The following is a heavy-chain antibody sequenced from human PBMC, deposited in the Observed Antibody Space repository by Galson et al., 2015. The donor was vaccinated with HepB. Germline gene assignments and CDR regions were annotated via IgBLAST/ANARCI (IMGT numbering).Heavy chain of an antibody. CDR2: IHYSGTT. V-gene: IGHV4-39*01. J-gene: IGHJ4*02. D-gene: IGHD6-13*01. Sequence: TLSLTCTVSGGSMSSSTYYWGWIRQPPGKGLECIGSIHYSGTTYYNPSLRSRVTISVDTFNNQFSLKLSSVTAADTAVYYCAYLQQLVQFDYWGQGTLVTVSS. CDR1: GGSMSSSTYY. CDR3: AYLQQLVQFDY.